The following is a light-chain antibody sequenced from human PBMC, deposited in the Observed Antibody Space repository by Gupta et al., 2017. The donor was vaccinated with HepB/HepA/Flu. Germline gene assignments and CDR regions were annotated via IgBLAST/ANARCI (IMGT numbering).Light chain of an antibody. CDR3: QQRSNWPLT. CDR1: QSVRSY. Sequence: VLTPSPATLSLSPGERATLSCRASQSVRSYLVWYQQKPGQAPRLLIYDASNRATGIPARFSGSGSGTDFTLTISSLEPEDFAVYYCQQRSNWPLTFGGGTKVEIK. CDR2: DAS. V-gene: IGKV3-11*01. J-gene: IGKJ4*01.